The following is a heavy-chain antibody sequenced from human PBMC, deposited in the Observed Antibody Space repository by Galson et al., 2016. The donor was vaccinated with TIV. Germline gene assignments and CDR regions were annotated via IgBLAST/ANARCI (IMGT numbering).Heavy chain of an antibody. CDR3: ARASSSWLITVHLDY. CDR2: TYYRSKWYN. Sequence: CAISGDSVSSNSAAWNWIRQSPSRGIEWLGRTYYRSKWYNDYAASVKSRITINPDTSKNQFSLQLNSVTPEDTAVYYCARASSSWLITVHLDYWGQGTLVTVSS. D-gene: IGHD6-13*01. CDR1: GDSVSSNSAA. J-gene: IGHJ4*02. V-gene: IGHV6-1*01.